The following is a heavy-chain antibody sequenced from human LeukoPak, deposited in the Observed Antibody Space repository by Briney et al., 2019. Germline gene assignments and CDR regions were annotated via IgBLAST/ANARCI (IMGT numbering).Heavy chain of an antibody. D-gene: IGHD6-6*01. Sequence: PGGSLRLSCAASGFTFSSYSMNWVRQAPGKGLEWVSSISSSSSYIYYADSVKGRFTISRDNAKNSLYLQMNSLRAEDTAVYYCARDTEQLVYGMDVWGQGTTVTVFS. CDR3: ARDTEQLVYGMDV. V-gene: IGHV3-21*01. J-gene: IGHJ6*02. CDR1: GFTFSSYS. CDR2: ISSSSSYI.